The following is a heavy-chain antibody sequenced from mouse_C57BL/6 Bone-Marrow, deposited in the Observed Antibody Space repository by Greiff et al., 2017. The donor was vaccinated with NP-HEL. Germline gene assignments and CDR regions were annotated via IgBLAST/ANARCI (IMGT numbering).Heavy chain of an antibody. CDR1: GYTFTDYE. D-gene: IGHD2-10*02. CDR2: IDPETGGT. CDR3: TRWGTYGNGVAY. J-gene: IGHJ3*01. V-gene: IGHV1-15*01. Sequence: QVQLQQSGAELVRPGASVTLSCKASGYTFTDYEMHWVKQTPVHGLEWIGAIDPETGGTAYNQKFKGKAILTADKSSSTAYMELRSLTSEDSAVCYCTRWGTYGNGVAYWGQGTLVTVSA.